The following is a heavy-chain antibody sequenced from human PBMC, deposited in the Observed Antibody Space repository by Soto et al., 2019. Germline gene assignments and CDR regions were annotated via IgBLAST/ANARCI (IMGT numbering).Heavy chain of an antibody. CDR3: ARSLGHDYGDLVDY. D-gene: IGHD4-17*01. J-gene: IGHJ4*02. CDR1: GFTFSSYA. Sequence: GGSLRLSCAASGFTFSSYAMSWVRQAPGKGLEWVSAISGSGGSTYYADSVKGRFTISRDNSKNTLYLQMNSLRAEDTAVYYCARSLGHDYGDLVDYWGQGALVSVSS. V-gene: IGHV3-23*01. CDR2: ISGSGGST.